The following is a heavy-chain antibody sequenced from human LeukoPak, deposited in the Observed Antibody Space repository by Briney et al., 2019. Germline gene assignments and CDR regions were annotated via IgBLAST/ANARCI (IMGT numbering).Heavy chain of an antibody. D-gene: IGHD3-10*01. CDR3: ARSPGGYFDF. CDR2: ITYNGKT. J-gene: IGHJ4*01. Sequence: PSETLPLTCTVSGDSISTYYWSWIRQPPGKGFEWIGYITYNGKTDSYPSLKSRVTLSLDTSKKQFSLTLNSVTAADTAVYYCARSPGGYFDFWGHGALVTVSS. V-gene: IGHV4-59*08. CDR1: GDSISTYY.